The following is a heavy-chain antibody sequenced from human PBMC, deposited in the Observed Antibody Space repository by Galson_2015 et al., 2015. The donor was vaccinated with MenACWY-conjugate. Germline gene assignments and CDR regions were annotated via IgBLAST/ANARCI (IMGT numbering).Heavy chain of an antibody. V-gene: IGHV1-3*01. D-gene: IGHD7-27*01. CDR3: AKQFARGATNWGYWFDP. J-gene: IGHJ5*02. Sequence: SVKVSCKASGYTFTSYAMHWVRQAPGQRLEWMGWINAGNGNTKYSQKFQGRVTITRDTSASTAYMELSSLRSEDTAVYYCAKQFARGATNWGYWFDPWGQGTLVTVSS. CDR1: GYTFTSYA. CDR2: INAGNGNT.